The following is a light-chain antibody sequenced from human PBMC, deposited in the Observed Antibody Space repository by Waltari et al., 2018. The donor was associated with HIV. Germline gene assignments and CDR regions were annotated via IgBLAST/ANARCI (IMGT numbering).Light chain of an antibody. V-gene: IGLV1-44*01. Sequence: QSVLTQPPSASGTPGQRVTISCSGSSSNIGSNTVNWCQQLPGTAPKLLIYSNKQRPSGVPDRFSCSKAGTSASRAISGLQSEDEADYYCAAWDDSLNGVVFGGGTKLTVL. J-gene: IGLJ2*01. CDR2: SNK. CDR3: AAWDDSLNGVV. CDR1: SSNIGSNT.